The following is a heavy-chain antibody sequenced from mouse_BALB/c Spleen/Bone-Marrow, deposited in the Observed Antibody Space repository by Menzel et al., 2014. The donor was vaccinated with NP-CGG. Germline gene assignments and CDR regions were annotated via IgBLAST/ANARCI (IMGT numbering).Heavy chain of an antibody. CDR2: INPSSGYT. D-gene: IGHD2-10*02. CDR1: GYTFTSYT. J-gene: IGHJ4*01. Sequence: VMLVESGAELARPGASVKMSCKASGYTFTSYTIQWVKQRPGQGLEWIGYINPSSGYTDYNQKFKDKATLTVDKSSTTAYMQLSSPTSEDSAVYYCAREYGNYPNYYAMASWGQGTSVTVSS. CDR3: AREYGNYPNYYAMAS. V-gene: IGHV1-4*02.